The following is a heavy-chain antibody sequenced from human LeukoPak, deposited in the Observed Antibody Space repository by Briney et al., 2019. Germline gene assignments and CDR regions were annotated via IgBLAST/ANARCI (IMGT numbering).Heavy chain of an antibody. CDR1: GYTLTELS. CDR2: FDPEDGET. CDR3: AIKTLLITDSSSWYGVSSFDY. J-gene: IGHJ4*02. D-gene: IGHD6-13*01. Sequence: ASVKVSCKVSGYTLTELSMHWVRQAPGKGLEWMGGFDPEDGETIYAQKFQGRVTMTEDTSTDTAYMELSSLRSEDTAVYYCAIKTLLITDSSSWYGVSSFDYWGQGTLVTVSS. V-gene: IGHV1-24*01.